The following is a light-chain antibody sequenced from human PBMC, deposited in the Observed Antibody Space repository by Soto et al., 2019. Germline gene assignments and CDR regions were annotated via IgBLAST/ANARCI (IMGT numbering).Light chain of an antibody. CDR2: AAS. CDR3: QQFNGYPLLT. CDR1: QGISSA. J-gene: IGKJ4*01. Sequence: AIQLTQSPSSLSASVGDRVTITCRASQGISSALAWYQQKPGKTPKLLIYAASTLESGVPSRFSGSGSGTDFTLTISSLQPEDFATYYCQQFNGYPLLTFGGGTKVEIK. V-gene: IGKV1-13*02.